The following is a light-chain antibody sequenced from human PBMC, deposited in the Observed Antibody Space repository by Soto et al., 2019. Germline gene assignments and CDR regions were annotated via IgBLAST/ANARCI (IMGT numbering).Light chain of an antibody. Sequence: DIQMTQSPSSLSASVGDRVTLTCQASQDISNYLNWYQQKSGKAPKLLIYDASRMEKGVPSRFSGGGSGTEFTLNISSLEPEDGAVYFCQQYDNLPLTFGGGTKVDIK. CDR1: QDISNY. J-gene: IGKJ4*01. CDR2: DAS. V-gene: IGKV1-33*01. CDR3: QQYDNLPLT.